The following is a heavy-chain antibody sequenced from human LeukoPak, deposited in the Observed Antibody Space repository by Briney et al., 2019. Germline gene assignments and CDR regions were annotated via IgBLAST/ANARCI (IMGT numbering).Heavy chain of an antibody. CDR1: EFSVGSNY. CDR3: ANSYGIPHPLTEYFQH. D-gene: IGHD1-26*01. Sequence: GGSLRLSCAASEFSVGSNYMTWVRQAPGKGLEWVSLIYSGGSTYYADSVKGRFTISRDNSKNTLYLQMNSLRAEDTAVYYCANSYGIPHPLTEYFQHWGQGTLVTVSS. CDR2: IYSGGST. V-gene: IGHV3-66*01. J-gene: IGHJ1*01.